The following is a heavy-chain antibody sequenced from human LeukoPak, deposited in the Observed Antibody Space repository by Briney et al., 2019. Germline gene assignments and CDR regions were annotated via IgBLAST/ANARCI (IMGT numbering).Heavy chain of an antibody. D-gene: IGHD3-9*01. V-gene: IGHV3-7*01. J-gene: IGHJ4*02. CDR3: ARSPSGVLRYFDWPFDY. CDR1: GFTFSSYW. Sequence: GGSLRLSCAASGFTFSSYWMSWVRQTPGKGLEWVASIKQDGTEKYYVDSVRGRITISRDNAKNPLYLQMNSLRAEDTAVYYCARSPSGVLRYFDWPFDYWGQGTLVTVSS. CDR2: IKQDGTEK.